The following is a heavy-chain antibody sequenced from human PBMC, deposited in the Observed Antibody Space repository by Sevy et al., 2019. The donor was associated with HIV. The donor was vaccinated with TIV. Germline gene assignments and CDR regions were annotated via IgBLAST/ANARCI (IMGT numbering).Heavy chain of an antibody. CDR3: ARQVAARNMITFGGVIVPWSRGTYLSDS. Sequence: SETLSLTCTVSGGSIGSSTYYWGWIRQPPGKGLEWIGNIYYSGSTYYNPSLRSRVTISVDTSNNQFSLRLSSVTAADTAVYFWARQVAARNMITFGGVIVPWSRGTYLSDSWGQGTPVTVSS. J-gene: IGHJ4*02. CDR2: IYYSGST. D-gene: IGHD3-16*02. V-gene: IGHV4-39*01. CDR1: GGSIGSSTYY.